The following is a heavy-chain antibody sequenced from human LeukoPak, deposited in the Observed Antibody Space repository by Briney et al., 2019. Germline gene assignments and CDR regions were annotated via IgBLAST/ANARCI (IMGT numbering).Heavy chain of an antibody. CDR2: IKQDGSEK. V-gene: IGHV3-7*01. D-gene: IGHD6-19*01. CDR3: AREGIGYSSGWYEFG. CDR1: GFTFSDYW. J-gene: IGHJ4*02. Sequence: GGSLRLSCAGSGFTFSDYWMHWVRQAPGKGLEWVANIKQDGSEKFYVDSVKGRFTISRDNSKNTLYLQMNSLRAEDTAVYYCAREGIGYSSGWYEFGGGQGTLVTVSS.